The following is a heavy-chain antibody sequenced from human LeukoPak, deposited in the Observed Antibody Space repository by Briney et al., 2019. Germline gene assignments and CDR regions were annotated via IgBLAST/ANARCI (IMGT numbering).Heavy chain of an antibody. D-gene: IGHD3-10*01. Sequence: SETLSLTCAVHGGSFSGYYWSWLRQPPGKGLEWIGEINHSGSTNYNPSLKSRVTISVDTSKNQFSLKLSSVTAADTAVYYCARGQGVYYGSGSYYRNINRFDPWGQGTLVTVSS. CDR1: GGSFSGYY. CDR3: ARGQGVYYGSGSYYRNINRFDP. J-gene: IGHJ5*02. CDR2: INHSGST. V-gene: IGHV4-34*01.